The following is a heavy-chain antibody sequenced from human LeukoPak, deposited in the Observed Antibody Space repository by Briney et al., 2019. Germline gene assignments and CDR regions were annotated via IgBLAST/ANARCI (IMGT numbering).Heavy chain of an antibody. CDR2: ISSSSSYI. CDR3: ARDHSRYYYDSSGSLRGYFDY. D-gene: IGHD3-22*01. CDR1: GFTFSSYS. V-gene: IGHV3-21*01. J-gene: IGHJ4*02. Sequence: PGGSLRLSCAASGFTFSSYSMNWVRQAPGKGLEWVSSISSSSSYIYYADSVKGRFTISRDNAKNSLYLQMNSLRAEDTAVYYCARDHSRYYYDSSGSLRGYFDYWGQGTLVTVSS.